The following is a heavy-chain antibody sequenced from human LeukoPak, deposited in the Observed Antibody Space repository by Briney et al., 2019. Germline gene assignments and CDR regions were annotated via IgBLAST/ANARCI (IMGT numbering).Heavy chain of an antibody. J-gene: IGHJ4*02. Sequence: GGSLRLSCAASGVTFSSYSMNWVRQAPGKGLEWVSSISSSSSYIYYADSVKGRFTVSRDNAKNSLYLQMNSLRAEDTAVYYCARDPRSNWYFDYWGQGTLVTVSS. D-gene: IGHD1-20*01. CDR2: ISSSSSYI. V-gene: IGHV3-21*01. CDR3: ARDPRSNWYFDY. CDR1: GVTFSSYS.